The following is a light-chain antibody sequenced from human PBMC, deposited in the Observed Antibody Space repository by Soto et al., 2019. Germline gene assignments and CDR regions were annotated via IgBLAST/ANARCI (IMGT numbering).Light chain of an antibody. Sequence: EIVMTQSPATLSVSPGDRATLSCRASQSVSSNLAWYQRKPGQAPRLLIYGASTRATGIPARFSGSGSGTEFTLPISSLQSEDFAVYYCQHYNNWPPWTFGQGTKVEIK. CDR3: QHYNNWPPWT. J-gene: IGKJ1*01. V-gene: IGKV3-15*01. CDR2: GAS. CDR1: QSVSSN.